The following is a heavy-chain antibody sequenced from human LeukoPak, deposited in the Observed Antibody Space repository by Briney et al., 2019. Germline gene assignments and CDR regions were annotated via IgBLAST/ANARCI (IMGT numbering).Heavy chain of an antibody. CDR3: ARPNYGSHWGYFDY. D-gene: IGHD4-17*01. CDR2: ISYDGTNK. J-gene: IGHJ4*02. Sequence: PGGSLRLSCAASGFTFSSYAIHWVRQAPGKGLEWVAVISYDGTNKYYAHSVKGRFTISRDNSKNTLYLQMNSLRAEDTAVYYCARPNYGSHWGYFDYWGQGTLVTVSS. CDR1: GFTFSSYA. V-gene: IGHV3-30*04.